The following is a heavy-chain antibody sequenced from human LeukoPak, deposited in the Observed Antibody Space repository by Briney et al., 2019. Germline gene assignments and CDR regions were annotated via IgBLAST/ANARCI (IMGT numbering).Heavy chain of an antibody. D-gene: IGHD7-27*01. J-gene: IGHJ4*02. CDR3: ARGLLGIHDY. CDR1: GFTFSSFW. CDR2: IDSDGATT. Sequence: GGSLRLTRAASGFTFSSFWMHWVRQAPGKGLVWVSRIDSDGATTGYADSVKGRFTISRDNAKNTLYLQMNSLRADDTAVYYCARGLLGIHDYWGQGPLVTVSS. V-gene: IGHV3-74*01.